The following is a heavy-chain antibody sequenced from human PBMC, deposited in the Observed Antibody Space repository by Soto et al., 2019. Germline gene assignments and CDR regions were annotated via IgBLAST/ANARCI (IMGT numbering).Heavy chain of an antibody. CDR2: IIPIFGTA. CDR1: GGTFSSYA. V-gene: IGHV1-69*01. J-gene: IGHJ6*02. Sequence: QVQLVQSGAEVKKPGSSVKVSCKASGGTFSSYAISWVRQAPGQGLEWMGGIIPIFGTANYAQKVQGRVTITADESTSTAYMELSSLRSEDTAVYYCARDGGGPYCSSTSCYGMDVWGQGTTVTVSS. D-gene: IGHD2-2*01. CDR3: ARDGGGPYCSSTSCYGMDV.